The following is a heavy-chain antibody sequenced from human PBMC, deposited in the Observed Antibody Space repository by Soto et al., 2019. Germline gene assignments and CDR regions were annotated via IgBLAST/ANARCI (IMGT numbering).Heavy chain of an antibody. CDR2: INPSGGST. CDR3: ARGGEFWCGYYYYYYGMDV. V-gene: IGHV1-46*01. J-gene: IGHJ6*02. CDR1: GYTFTSYY. D-gene: IGHD3-3*01. Sequence: ASVKVSCKASGYTFTSYYMHWVRQAPGQGLEWMGIINPSGGSTSYAQKFQGRVTMTRDTSTSTVYMELSSLRSEDTAVYYCARGGEFWCGYYYYYYGMDVWGQGTTVTVSS.